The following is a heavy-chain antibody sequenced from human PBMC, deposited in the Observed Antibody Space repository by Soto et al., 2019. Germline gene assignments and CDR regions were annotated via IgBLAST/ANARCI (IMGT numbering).Heavy chain of an antibody. CDR2: INPSGGGI. D-gene: IGHD2-15*01. CDR3: ARGGVVVAATQFFDY. V-gene: IGHV1-46*03. Sequence: ASVKVSCKASGYTFTSYFIHWVRQAPGQGLEWMGIINPSGGGISYAQKFQGRVTMTRDTSTSTVYMELSSLRSEDTAVYYCARGGVVVAATQFFDYWGQGSLVTVSS. CDR1: GYTFTSYF. J-gene: IGHJ4*02.